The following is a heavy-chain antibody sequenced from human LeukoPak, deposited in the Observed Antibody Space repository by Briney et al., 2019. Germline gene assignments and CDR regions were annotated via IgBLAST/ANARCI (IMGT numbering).Heavy chain of an antibody. Sequence: PGGSLRLSCAASGFTVSNNYMSWVRQAPGKGLKWASIIYSGGSTFYADSVKGRFTISRDISKNTLYLQMNSLRAEDTAVYYCVRVSLLTPYYFDYWGQGTLVTVSS. J-gene: IGHJ4*02. CDR2: IYSGGST. CDR1: GFTVSNNY. V-gene: IGHV3-53*01. CDR3: VRVSLLTPYYFDY. D-gene: IGHD2-15*01.